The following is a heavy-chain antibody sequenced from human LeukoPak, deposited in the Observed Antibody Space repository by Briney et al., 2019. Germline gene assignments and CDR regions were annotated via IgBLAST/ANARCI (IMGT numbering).Heavy chain of an antibody. CDR3: AKEGSAYYDFWSGYYPNPFDY. Sequence: GGSLRLSCAASGFTFSSYAMSWVRQAPGKGLEWVSAISGSGGSTYYADSVRGRFTISRDNSKNTLYLQMNSLRAEDTAVYYCAKEGSAYYDFWSGYYPNPFDYWGQGTLVTVSS. CDR1: GFTFSSYA. V-gene: IGHV3-23*01. D-gene: IGHD3-3*01. CDR2: ISGSGGST. J-gene: IGHJ4*02.